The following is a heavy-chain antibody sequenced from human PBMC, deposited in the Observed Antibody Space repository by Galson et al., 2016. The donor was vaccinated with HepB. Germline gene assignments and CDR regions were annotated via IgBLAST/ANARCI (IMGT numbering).Heavy chain of an antibody. J-gene: IGHJ6*02. CDR1: GGSIENYY. D-gene: IGHD3-3*01. CDR2: IYYSGST. V-gene: IGHV4-59*01. Sequence: SETLSLTCTISGGSIENYYGNWIRQPPGKGLEWIGYIYYSGSTSYNPSLESRVTISLDTSTNQFSLKLSSVTAADTAVYYSARVETYYYSMDVWGQGTTVTVSS. CDR3: ARVETYYYSMDV.